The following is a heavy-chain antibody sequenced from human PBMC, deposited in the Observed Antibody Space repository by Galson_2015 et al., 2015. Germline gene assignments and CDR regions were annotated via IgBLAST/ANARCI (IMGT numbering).Heavy chain of an antibody. CDR1: GASISSYY. J-gene: IGHJ4*02. CDR2: ISDSGST. CDR3: TGAPHSYYFDY. D-gene: IGHD2-15*01. V-gene: IGHV4-59*08. Sequence: SETLSLTCTVSGASISSYYWSWIRQPPEKGLEYIGYISDSGSTDYNPSLKSRVTISVDTSKNQFSLKLRSVTAADAAVYYCTGAPHSYYFDYWDRGTLVTVSS.